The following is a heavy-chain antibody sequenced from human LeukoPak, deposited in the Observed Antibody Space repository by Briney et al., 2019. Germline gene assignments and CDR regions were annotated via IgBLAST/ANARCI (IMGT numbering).Heavy chain of an antibody. CDR1: GGSISSYY. J-gene: IGHJ5*02. CDR3: ARDSVTIFAFDP. D-gene: IGHD3-3*01. V-gene: IGHV4-59*01. Sequence: SETLSLTCTVSGGSISSYYWSWIRQPPRKGLEWIGYIYYSGSTNYNPSLNSRVTISVDTSKNQYSLKLSSVTAADTAVYYCARDSVTIFAFDPWGQGTLVTVSS. CDR2: IYYSGST.